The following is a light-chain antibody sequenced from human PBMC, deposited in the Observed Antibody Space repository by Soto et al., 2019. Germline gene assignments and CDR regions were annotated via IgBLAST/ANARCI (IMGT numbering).Light chain of an antibody. CDR1: QSISSW. V-gene: IGKV1-5*01. CDR2: DAS. CDR3: QQYTSYPWT. J-gene: IGKJ1*01. Sequence: EIRMTQSLATLSATVGDRVTITCRASQSISSWLAWYQQKPGKAPKLLIYDASSLESGVPSRFSGSGSGTEFTLTIASLQPDDFATYYCQQYTSYPWTFGQGTKADIK.